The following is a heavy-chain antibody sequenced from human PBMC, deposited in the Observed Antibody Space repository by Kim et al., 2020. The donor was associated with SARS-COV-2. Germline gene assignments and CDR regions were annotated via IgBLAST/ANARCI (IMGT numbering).Heavy chain of an antibody. D-gene: IGHD1-1*01. J-gene: IGHJ6*02. CDR1: GGSISSSSYY. V-gene: IGHV4-39*01. CDR2: IYYSGST. CDR3: ATPGRGQLVPWTYRQEREYYYYGMDV. Sequence: SETLSLTCTVSGGSISSSSYYWGWIRQPPGKGLEWIGSIYYSGSTYYNPSLKSRVTISVDTSKNQFSLKLSSVTAADTAVYYCATPGRGQLVPWTYRQEREYYYYGMDVWGQGTTVTVSS.